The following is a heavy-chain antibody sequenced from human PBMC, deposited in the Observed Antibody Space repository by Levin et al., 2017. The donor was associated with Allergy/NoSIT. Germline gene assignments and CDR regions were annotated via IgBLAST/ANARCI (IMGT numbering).Heavy chain of an antibody. Sequence: KVSCKASGYSFSNYWIGWVRQMPGKGLEWMAIINPGDSDTRYCPSFQGQVTISADKSINTAYLQWSSLKASDTAMYYCARQGPSVTMDYWGQGTLVTVSS. CDR1: GYSFSNYW. CDR3: ARQGPSVTMDY. CDR2: INPGDSDT. V-gene: IGHV5-51*01. J-gene: IGHJ4*02. D-gene: IGHD4-17*01.